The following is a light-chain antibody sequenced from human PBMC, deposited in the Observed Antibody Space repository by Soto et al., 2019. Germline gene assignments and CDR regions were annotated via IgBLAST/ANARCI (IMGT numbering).Light chain of an antibody. CDR1: SSNIGAGYD. Sequence: QSVLTQPPSVSGAPGQRVTISCTGSSSNIGAGYDVHWYQQLPGAAPTLLISANSDRPSGVPDRFSGSKSGTSASLAITGLQTEDEADYYCQSFDRSLTAWVFGGGTKLT. CDR3: QSFDRSLTAWV. CDR2: ANS. J-gene: IGLJ3*02. V-gene: IGLV1-40*01.